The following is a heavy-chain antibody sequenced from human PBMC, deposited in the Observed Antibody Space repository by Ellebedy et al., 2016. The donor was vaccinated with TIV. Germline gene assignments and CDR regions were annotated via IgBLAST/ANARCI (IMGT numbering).Heavy chain of an antibody. D-gene: IGHD4-11*01. J-gene: IGHJ4*02. CDR3: TRDLYSDSGSTSDI. CDR1: GYTFINYD. V-gene: IGHV1-18*01. Sequence: ASVKVSCXASGYTFINYDITWVRQAPGQGLEWMGGISVYTGDTNYAQKVQGRVTMTTDASTSTAYMELRSLRSDDTAVYYCTRDLYSDSGSTSDIWGQGTLVTVSS. CDR2: ISVYTGDT.